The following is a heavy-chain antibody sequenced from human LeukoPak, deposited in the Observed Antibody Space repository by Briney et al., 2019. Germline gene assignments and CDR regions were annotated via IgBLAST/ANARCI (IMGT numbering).Heavy chain of an antibody. CDR1: GFTFSSHA. CDR3: ARDGSSWYEDYYYYMDV. D-gene: IGHD6-13*01. CDR2: ISFDGSNK. Sequence: PGGSLRLSCAASGFTFSSHAMHWVRQAPGKGLEWVAVISFDGSNKYYADSVKGRFTISRDNAKNSLYLQMNSLRAEDTALYYCARDGSSWYEDYYYYMDVWGKGTTVTVSS. V-gene: IGHV3-30*04. J-gene: IGHJ6*03.